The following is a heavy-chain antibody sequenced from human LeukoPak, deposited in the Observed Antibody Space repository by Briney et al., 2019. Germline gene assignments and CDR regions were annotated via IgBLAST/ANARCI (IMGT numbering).Heavy chain of an antibody. CDR1: GFTFSNAW. Sequence: GGSLRLSCAASGFTFSNAWMSWVRQAPGKGLEWVGRIKSKTDGGTTDYAAPVKGRFTISRGDSKNTLYLQMNSLKTEDTAVYYCTPGGLDWSDRDYWGQGTLVTVSS. V-gene: IGHV3-15*01. J-gene: IGHJ4*02. D-gene: IGHD1-1*01. CDR2: IKSKTDGGTT. CDR3: TPGGLDWSDRDY.